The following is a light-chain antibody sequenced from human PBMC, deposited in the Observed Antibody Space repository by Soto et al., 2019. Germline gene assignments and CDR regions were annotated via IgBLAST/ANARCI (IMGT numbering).Light chain of an antibody. CDR2: DVT. V-gene: IGLV2-11*01. CDR1: SSDVGGYNY. J-gene: IGLJ3*02. CDR3: YSNAGSDTWV. Sequence: QSALTQPRSVSGSPGQSVTISCTGTSSDVGGYNYVSWYQQHPGKAPKLMIYDVTKRPSGVPDRCSGSKSANTASLTISGVHAEDEDYYDCYSNAGSDTWVFGGGTKLTVL.